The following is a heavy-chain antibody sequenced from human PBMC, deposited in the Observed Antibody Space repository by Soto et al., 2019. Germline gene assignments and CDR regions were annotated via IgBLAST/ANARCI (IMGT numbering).Heavy chain of an antibody. J-gene: IGHJ4*02. CDR2: ISVSGGST. CDR3: AKDGVARGVQTYFDS. Sequence: PGGSLRLSCAASGFTXSSYAMSWVRQAPGKGLEWVSAISVSGGSTSYADSVKGRFTISRDNSKNTLYLQMNSLRAEDTAVFYCAKDGVARGVQTYFDSWGQGTLVTVSS. V-gene: IGHV3-23*01. D-gene: IGHD3-10*01. CDR1: GFTXSSYA.